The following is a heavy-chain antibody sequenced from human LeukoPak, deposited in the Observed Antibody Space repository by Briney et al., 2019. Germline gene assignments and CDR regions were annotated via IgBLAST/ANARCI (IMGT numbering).Heavy chain of an antibody. CDR2: IYYSGST. CDR3: ARGSRDGYNYY. V-gene: IGHV4-59*01. Sequence: PSETLSLTCTXSXXSISSYYWSWIRQPXXXXXEWIGYIYYSGSTNYNPSLKSRVTISVDTSKNQFSLKLSSVTAADTAVYYCARGSRDGYNYYWGQGTLVTVSS. D-gene: IGHD5-24*01. J-gene: IGHJ4*02. CDR1: XXSISSYY.